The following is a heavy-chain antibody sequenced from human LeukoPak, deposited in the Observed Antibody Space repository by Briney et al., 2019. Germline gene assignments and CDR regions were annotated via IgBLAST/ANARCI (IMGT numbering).Heavy chain of an antibody. CDR3: ARGGDPYTSSSGRAFDI. Sequence: PSETLSLTCTVSGGSISSYFWSWIRQPPGKGVEWIGYIYYSGSTNYNPSLKSRVTISVGTSKNQFSLKVNSVTAADTAVYYCARGGDPYTSSSGRAFDIWGQGTVVTVSS. CDR2: IYYSGST. V-gene: IGHV4-59*01. D-gene: IGHD6-6*01. CDR1: GGSISSYF. J-gene: IGHJ3*02.